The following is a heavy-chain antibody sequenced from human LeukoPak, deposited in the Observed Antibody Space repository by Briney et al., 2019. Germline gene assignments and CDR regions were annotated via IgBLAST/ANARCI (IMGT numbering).Heavy chain of an antibody. CDR3: ARVAVAAKGAHNWFDP. Sequence: GESLKISCKGSGYSFTSYWIGWVRQMPGKGLEWMGIIYPGDSDTRYSPSFQGQVTISADKSISTAYLQWSSLKASDTAMHYCARVAVAAKGAHNWFDPWGQGTLVTVSS. J-gene: IGHJ5*02. V-gene: IGHV5-51*01. CDR1: GYSFTSYW. D-gene: IGHD6-19*01. CDR2: IYPGDSDT.